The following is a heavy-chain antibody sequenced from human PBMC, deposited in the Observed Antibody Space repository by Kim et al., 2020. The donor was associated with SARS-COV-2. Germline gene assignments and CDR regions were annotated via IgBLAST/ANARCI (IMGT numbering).Heavy chain of an antibody. V-gene: IGHV3-23*01. CDR2: GST. D-gene: IGHD6-13*01. J-gene: IGHJ4*02. CDR3: AKGGVQLDY. Sequence: GSTYYADSVKGRFTISRDNSKNTLYLQMNSLRAEDTAVYYCAKGGVQLDYWGQGTLVTVSS.